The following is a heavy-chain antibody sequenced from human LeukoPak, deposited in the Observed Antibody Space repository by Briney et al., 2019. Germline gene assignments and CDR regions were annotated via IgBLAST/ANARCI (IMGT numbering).Heavy chain of an antibody. CDR3: ARGPHHYYYGPGSYYPI. CDR1: GYTFTGYY. V-gene: IGHV1-2*02. CDR2: INPNSGGT. D-gene: IGHD3-10*01. J-gene: IGHJ3*02. Sequence: ASVKVSCKASGYTFTGYYMHWVRQAPGQGLEWMGWINPNSGGTNYAQKFQGRVTMTRDTSISTAYMELSRLRSDDTAVYYCARGPHHYYYGPGSYYPIWGQGTMVTVSS.